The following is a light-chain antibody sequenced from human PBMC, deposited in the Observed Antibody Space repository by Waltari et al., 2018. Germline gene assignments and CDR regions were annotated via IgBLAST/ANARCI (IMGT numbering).Light chain of an antibody. CDR2: WAS. V-gene: IGKV4-1*01. CDR3: EQYQNTPLT. J-gene: IGKJ4*01. Sequence: DIVVTPSPESLAVSLGERAAINCKTSESVLYSSNNKNHLAWYQQKPGQPPKLRHYWASTRKTGVPEGFSGTGSETDVTLIVTSLQAEDVAGYYCEQYQNTPLTGGGGTKVEIK. CDR1: ESVLYSSNNKNH.